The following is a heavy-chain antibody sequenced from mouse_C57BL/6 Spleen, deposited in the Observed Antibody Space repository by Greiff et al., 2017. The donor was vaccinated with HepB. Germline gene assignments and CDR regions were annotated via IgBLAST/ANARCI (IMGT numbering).Heavy chain of an antibody. Sequence: QVQLQQPGAELVKPGASVKMSCKASGYTFTSYWITWVKQRPGQGLEWIGDIYPGRGSTNYNEKFKSKATLTVDTSSSTAYMQLSSLTSADSAVYYGARKDYDYDGFAYWGQGTLVTVSA. D-gene: IGHD2-4*01. J-gene: IGHJ3*01. CDR3: ARKDYDYDGFAY. CDR2: IYPGRGST. CDR1: GYTFTSYW. V-gene: IGHV1-55*01.